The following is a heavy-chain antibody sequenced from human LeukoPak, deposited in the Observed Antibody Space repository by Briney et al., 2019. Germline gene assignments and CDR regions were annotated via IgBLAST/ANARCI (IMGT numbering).Heavy chain of an antibody. CDR2: IIPIFGTA. CDR1: GGTFSSYA. J-gene: IGHJ4*02. D-gene: IGHD1-26*01. Sequence: SVTVFCTASGGTFSSYATSWVRQAPGQGLEWMGGIIPIFGTANYAQKFQGRVTITADESTSTAYMELSSLRSEDTAVYYCARAQVGATDLGFDYWGQGTLVTVSS. V-gene: IGHV1-69*01. CDR3: ARAQVGATDLGFDY.